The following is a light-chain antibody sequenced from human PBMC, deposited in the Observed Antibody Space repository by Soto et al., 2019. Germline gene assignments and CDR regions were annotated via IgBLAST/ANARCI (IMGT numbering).Light chain of an antibody. Sequence: QSALTQPPSASGTPGQRVTISCSGSSSNIGSNYVYWYQQLPGTAPKLLIYRNNQRPSGVPDRCSGSKSGTSASLAISGLRSEDEADYYCAAWDDSLSGPNWVFGGGTKLTVL. J-gene: IGLJ3*02. V-gene: IGLV1-47*01. CDR3: AAWDDSLSGPNWV. CDR1: SSNIGSNY. CDR2: RNN.